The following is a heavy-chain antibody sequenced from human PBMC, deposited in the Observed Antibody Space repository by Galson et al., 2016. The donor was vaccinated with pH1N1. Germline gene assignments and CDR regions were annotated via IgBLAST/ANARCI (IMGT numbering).Heavy chain of an antibody. D-gene: IGHD1-26*01. V-gene: IGHV5-51*01. CDR3: ARQVGHVRARFDAFDI. J-gene: IGHJ3*02. CDR2: IYPADSDT. CDR1: GYSFTNYW. Sequence: QSGAEVKKPGDSLKIPCKASGYSFTNYWIGWVRQMPGKGLEWMGIIYPADSDTRYSPSFQGQVTISADTSISTTYLRWSSLKASDTAMYYCARQVGHVRARFDAFDIWGQGTMVTVSS.